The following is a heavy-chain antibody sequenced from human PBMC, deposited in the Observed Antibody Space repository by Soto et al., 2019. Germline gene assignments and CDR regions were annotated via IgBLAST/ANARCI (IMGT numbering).Heavy chain of an antibody. CDR1: GFSLRGYS. J-gene: IGHJ4*02. D-gene: IGHD4-17*01. V-gene: IGHV3-48*02. CDR2: ISGSGTTI. Sequence: EVQLVESGGGFVQPGGSLRLSCAASGFSLRGYSMIWVRQAPGKGLEWVSYISGSGTTIYYADSVKGRFPISRDNAKNSVYLQMNSLGDEDTAVYYCARGAGYGDYGGYWGQGTLVTVSS. CDR3: ARGAGYGDYGGY.